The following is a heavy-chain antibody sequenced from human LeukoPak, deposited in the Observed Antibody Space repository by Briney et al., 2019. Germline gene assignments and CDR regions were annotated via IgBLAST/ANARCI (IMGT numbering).Heavy chain of an antibody. CDR3: ARLGAYDYVWGSYRHPGRLDY. D-gene: IGHD3-16*02. V-gene: IGHV4-34*01. CDR1: GGSFSGYY. Sequence: SETLSLTCAVYGGSFSGYYWSWIRQPPGKGLEWIGEINHSGSTNYNPSLKSRVTISVDTSKNQFSLKLSSVTAADTAVNYCARLGAYDYVWGSYRHPGRLDYWGQGTLVTVSS. J-gene: IGHJ4*02. CDR2: INHSGST.